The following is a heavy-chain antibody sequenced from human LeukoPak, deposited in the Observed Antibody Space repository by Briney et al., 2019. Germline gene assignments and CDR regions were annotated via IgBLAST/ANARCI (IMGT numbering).Heavy chain of an antibody. Sequence: SETLSLTCTVSGGSISSSSYYWSWIRQPAGKGLEWIGRIYSSGSTNYNPSLKSRVTMSVDTSKNQFSLKLSSVTAADTAVYYCARENYSTYYYYMDVWGKGTTVTVSS. J-gene: IGHJ6*03. D-gene: IGHD2/OR15-2a*01. V-gene: IGHV4-61*02. CDR3: ARENYSTYYYYMDV. CDR2: IYSSGST. CDR1: GGSISSSSYY.